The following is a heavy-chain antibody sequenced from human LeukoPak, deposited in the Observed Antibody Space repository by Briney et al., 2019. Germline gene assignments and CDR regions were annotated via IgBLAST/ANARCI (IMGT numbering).Heavy chain of an antibody. J-gene: IGHJ4*02. CDR3: ARSYGYSSSWYPFDY. Sequence: SETLSLTCTVAGGSISSYYWSWIRQPPGKGLGWVWYIYYSGSTNYNPSLKSRVTISVDTSKNQFSLKLSSVTAADTAVYYCARSYGYSSSWYPFDYWGQGTLVTVSS. CDR1: GGSISSYY. V-gene: IGHV4-59*01. CDR2: IYYSGST. D-gene: IGHD6-13*01.